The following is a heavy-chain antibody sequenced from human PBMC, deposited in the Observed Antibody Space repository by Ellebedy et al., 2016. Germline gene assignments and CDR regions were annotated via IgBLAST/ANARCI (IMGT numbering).Heavy chain of an antibody. Sequence: GGSLRLSXAASGFTFSSYGMHWVRQAPGKGLEWVAIISYDGRDKDYADSVKGRFTISRDNSKKTLYLEMDSLRAEDTAVYYCASGYSNTWYYYWGQGTLVTVSS. CDR3: ASGYSNTWYYY. D-gene: IGHD6-13*01. CDR1: GFTFSSYG. CDR2: ISYDGRDK. J-gene: IGHJ4*02. V-gene: IGHV3-30*03.